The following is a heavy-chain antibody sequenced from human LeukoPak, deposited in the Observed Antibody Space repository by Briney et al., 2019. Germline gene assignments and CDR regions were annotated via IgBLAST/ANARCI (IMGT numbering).Heavy chain of an antibody. J-gene: IGHJ6*03. V-gene: IGHV1-18*01. CDR1: GYTFTSYG. CDR2: ISAYSGNT. CDR3: ARDWSYQLSRDYYYMDV. Sequence: ASVKVSCKASGYTFTSYGISWVRQAPGQGLEGMGWISAYSGNTNYAQKLQGRVTMATDTSTSTAYMELRSLRSDDTAVYFCARDWSYQLSRDYYYMDVWGKGTTVTVSS. D-gene: IGHD2-2*01.